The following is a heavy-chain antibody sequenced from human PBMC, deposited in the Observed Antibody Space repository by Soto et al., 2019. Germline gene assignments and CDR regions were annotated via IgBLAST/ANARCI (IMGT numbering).Heavy chain of an antibody. CDR2: ISGSGDNT. D-gene: IGHD3-3*01. CDR3: AKLYFVQADGFYY. J-gene: IGHJ4*01. CDR1: GFTFSNYV. V-gene: IGHV3-23*01. Sequence: PGGSLRISCAASGFTFSNYVMSWVRQAPGKGLEWVSSISGSGDNTYYADSVKGRFTISRDNSKNTLFLQMNSLRAEDTAVYYCAKLYFVQADGFYYCAQRTLDTVSS.